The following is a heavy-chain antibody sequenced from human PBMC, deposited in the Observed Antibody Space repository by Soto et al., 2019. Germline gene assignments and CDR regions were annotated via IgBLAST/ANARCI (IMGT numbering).Heavy chain of an antibody. CDR2: IWGSGTNR. CDR3: AKDRVDYGDYRGLDY. J-gene: IGHJ4*02. Sequence: EVQLLESGGGLVQPGGYLRISCAASGFTFRSYSMTWVRQAPGKGLEWGSAIWGSGTNRYYADSVKGRFTISRDNSKNTLYLQMNSLRAEDTAVYYCAKDRVDYGDYRGLDYWGQGTLVTVSS. V-gene: IGHV3-23*01. CDR1: GFTFRSYS. D-gene: IGHD4-17*01.